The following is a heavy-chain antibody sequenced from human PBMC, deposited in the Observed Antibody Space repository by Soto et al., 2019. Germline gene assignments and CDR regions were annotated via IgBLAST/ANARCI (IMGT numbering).Heavy chain of an antibody. CDR2: IDSDGSRI. J-gene: IGHJ4*02. D-gene: IGHD2-15*01. Sequence: EVQLVESGGGLVQPGESLRLSCAASGFTFSNYWMQWVRKAPGKGLVWVSRIDSDGSRITYADFVKGRFTISRDNAKNTVYLHMNSLTAEDTAVYYCVRTSLVVAVATREDFWGQGTLVTVSS. CDR1: GFTFSNYW. V-gene: IGHV3-74*01. CDR3: VRTSLVVAVATREDF.